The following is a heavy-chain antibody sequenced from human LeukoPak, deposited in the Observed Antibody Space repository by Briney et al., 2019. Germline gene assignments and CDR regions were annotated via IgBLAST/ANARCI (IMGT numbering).Heavy chain of an antibody. D-gene: IGHD3-10*01. V-gene: IGHV4-31*03. CDR1: GGSISSGGYY. J-gene: IGHJ2*01. Sequence: SETLSLTCTVSGGSISSGGYYWSWIRQHPGKGLEWIGYIYYSGSTYYNPSLKSRVTISVDTSKNQFSLKLSSVTAADTAVYYCARDRPGLYGSGRSWTDDWYFDLWGRGTLVTVSS. CDR3: ARDRPGLYGSGRSWTDDWYFDL. CDR2: IYYSGST.